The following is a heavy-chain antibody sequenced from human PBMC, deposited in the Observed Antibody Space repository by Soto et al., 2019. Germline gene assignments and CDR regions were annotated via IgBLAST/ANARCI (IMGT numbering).Heavy chain of an antibody. CDR2: ISSSSSTI. J-gene: IGHJ4*02. V-gene: IGHV3-48*01. CDR1: GFTFSSYS. CDR3: ARDDDFWSGYYSSKFEFDY. Sequence: GGSLRLSCAASGFTFSSYSMNWVRQAPGKGLEWVSYISSSSSTIYYADSVKGRFTISRDNAKNSLYLQMNSLRAEDTAVYYCARDDDFWSGYYSSKFEFDYWGQGTLVTSPQ. D-gene: IGHD3-3*01.